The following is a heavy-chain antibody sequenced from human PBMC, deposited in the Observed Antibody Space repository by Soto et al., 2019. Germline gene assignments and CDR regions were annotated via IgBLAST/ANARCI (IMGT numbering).Heavy chain of an antibody. CDR2: IIPIFGTA. CDR1: GGTFSSYA. V-gene: IGHV1-69*13. CDR3: ARGTGDGYNYYY. J-gene: IGHJ4*02. D-gene: IGHD5-12*01. Sequence: ASVKVSCKASGGTFSSYAISWVRQAPGQGLEWMGGIIPIFGTANYAQKFQGRVTITADESTSTAYMELSSLRSEDTAVYYCARGTGDGYNYYYCRQGTLVIVYS.